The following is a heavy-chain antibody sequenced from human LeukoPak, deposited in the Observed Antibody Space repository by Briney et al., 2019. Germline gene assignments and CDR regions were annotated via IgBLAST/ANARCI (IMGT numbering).Heavy chain of an antibody. J-gene: IGHJ4*02. CDR3: ARDRTNLAYFDY. D-gene: IGHD1-14*01. V-gene: IGHV4-38-2*02. Sequence: ASETLSLTCIVSGYSISSGYYWGWIRQPPGKGLEWIGTIYHSGSTYYNPSLKSRVTISVDTSKNQFSLKLNSVTAADTAVYYCARDRTNLAYFDYWGQGTLVTVSS. CDR1: GYSISSGYY. CDR2: IYHSGST.